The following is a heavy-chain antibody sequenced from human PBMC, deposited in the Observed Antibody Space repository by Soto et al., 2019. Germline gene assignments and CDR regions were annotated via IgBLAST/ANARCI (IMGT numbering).Heavy chain of an antibody. J-gene: IGHJ6*03. D-gene: IGHD3-16*01. CDR2: IRGSGSSA. CDR3: AKRGGDYDSRYHYYMDV. V-gene: IGHV3-23*01. Sequence: EVQVLESGGGLVQPGGSLRLSCAASGFTFSSYAMNWVRQSPGKGLEWVGSIRGSGSSAYYPDSVEGRFTISRDNSKNTLYLQMNSLRAEDTAVYYCAKRGGDYDSRYHYYMDVWGKGPTVTVSS. CDR1: GFTFSSYA.